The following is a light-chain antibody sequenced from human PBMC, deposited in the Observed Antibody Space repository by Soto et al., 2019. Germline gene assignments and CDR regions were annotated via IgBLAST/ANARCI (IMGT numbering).Light chain of an antibody. CDR3: TSYTISTTLI. CDR2: DVN. V-gene: IGLV2-14*01. CDR1: SNDVGIYKY. Sequence: QSVLTQPASVSGSPGQSITISCTGTSNDVGIYKYVSWYQHHPGKATKLIIYDVNNRPSGVSNRFSGSKSGNTASLTISGLQAEDEADYYCTSYTISTTLIFGGGTQLTVL. J-gene: IGLJ2*01.